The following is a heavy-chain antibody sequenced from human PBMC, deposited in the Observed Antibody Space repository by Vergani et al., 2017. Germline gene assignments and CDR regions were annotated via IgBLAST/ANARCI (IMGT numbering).Heavy chain of an antibody. J-gene: IGHJ4*02. Sequence: EVQLLESGGNLVQPEGSLRLSCAASGFTFTNFAMTWVRQAPGEGLEWVSGISGSGGFTYYADSVKGRFTISRDNSKNTMFLQMNNLRAEDTAVYYCAKDNVPGYYDSSGYCDYWGQGTLVTVSS. CDR2: ISGSGGFT. V-gene: IGHV3-23*01. CDR1: GFTFTNFA. D-gene: IGHD3-22*01. CDR3: AKDNVPGYYDSSGYCDY.